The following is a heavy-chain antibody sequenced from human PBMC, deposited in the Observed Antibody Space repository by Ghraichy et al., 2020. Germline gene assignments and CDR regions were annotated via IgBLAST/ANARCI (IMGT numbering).Heavy chain of an antibody. CDR3: AKDRDQWFRAHQDAFET. CDR1: GFTFSSYA. Sequence: GGSLRLTCAASGFTFSSYAMNWVRQAPGKGLEWVSSLSGDGGSTYYADSVKGRFTISRDNSKNTLYLQMNSLTAEDTAVYYCAKDRDQWFRAHQDAFETWGQGTMVTVSS. CDR2: LSGDGGST. D-gene: IGHD3-10*01. J-gene: IGHJ3*02. V-gene: IGHV3-23*01.